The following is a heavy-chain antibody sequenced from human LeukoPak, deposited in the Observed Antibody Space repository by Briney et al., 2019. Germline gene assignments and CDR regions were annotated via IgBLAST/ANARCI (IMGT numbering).Heavy chain of an antibody. V-gene: IGHV1-8*01. CDR2: MNPNSGNT. Sequence: GASVKVSCKASGYTFTSYDINWVRQATGQGLEWMGWMNPNSGNTGYAQKFQGRVTMTRNTSISTAYMELSSLRSEDTAVYYCAGSSSPAFYFDYWGQGTLVTVSS. D-gene: IGHD6-13*01. CDR1: GYTFTSYD. J-gene: IGHJ4*02. CDR3: AGSSSPAFYFDY.